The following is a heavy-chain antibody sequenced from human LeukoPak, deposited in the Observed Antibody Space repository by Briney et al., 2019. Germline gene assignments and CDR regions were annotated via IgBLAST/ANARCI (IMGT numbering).Heavy chain of an antibody. J-gene: IGHJ4*02. D-gene: IGHD3-22*01. CDR1: GYTFNIYG. CDR2: ISTYNGNT. V-gene: IGHV1-18*01. Sequence: ASVKVSCKASGYTFNIYGIIWVRQAPGQGLEWVGWISTYNGNTNYAPNIQGRVTMTRDTSITTAYMELSRLKSDDTAVYYCAREVDYYDSSDYFPLGYWGRGTLVTVSS. CDR3: AREVDYYDSSDYFPLGY.